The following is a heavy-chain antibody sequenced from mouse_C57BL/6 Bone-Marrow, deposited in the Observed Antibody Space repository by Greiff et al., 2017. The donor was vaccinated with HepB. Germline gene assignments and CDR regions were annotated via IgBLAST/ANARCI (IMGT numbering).Heavy chain of an antibody. CDR3: ARGDYGSSVAWFAY. J-gene: IGHJ3*01. CDR2: ISYDGSN. D-gene: IGHD1-1*01. V-gene: IGHV3-6*01. Sequence: ESGPGLVKPSQSLSLTCSVTGYSITSGYYWNWIRQFPGNKLEWMGYISYDGSNNYNPSLKNRISITRDTSKNQFFLKLNSVTTEDTATYYCARGDYGSSVAWFAYWGQGTLVTVSA. CDR1: GYSITSGYY.